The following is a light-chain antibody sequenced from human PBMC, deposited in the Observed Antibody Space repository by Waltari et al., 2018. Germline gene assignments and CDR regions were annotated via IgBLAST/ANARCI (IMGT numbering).Light chain of an antibody. Sequence: IVLTQSPATLSLSPGERATLSCRASQNVVTSLAWYQQKPGQTPRLLICAAATRATGIPARFSGSGFGTEFTLTISSLEPEDSAVYYCQQRYDWPQDPTFGGGTKVEIK. CDR2: AAA. J-gene: IGKJ4*01. V-gene: IGKV3-11*01. CDR3: QQRYDWPQDPT. CDR1: QNVVTS.